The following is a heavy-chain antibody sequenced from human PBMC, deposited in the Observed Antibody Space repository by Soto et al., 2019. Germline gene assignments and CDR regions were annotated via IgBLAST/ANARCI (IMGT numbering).Heavy chain of an antibody. D-gene: IGHD3-16*01. J-gene: IGHJ4*02. V-gene: IGHV3-9*01. CDR1: GFTFDDYG. Sequence: EVQLVESGGGLVQPGRSLRLSCVGSGFTFDDYGMHWVRQAPGKGLEWVSGISWDSYSIGYADSVKGRFTISRDNAKNSLYLQMNSLKPEDRALYYCAKARGGIDYWGQGTLVTVSS. CDR3: AKARGGIDY. CDR2: ISWDSYSI.